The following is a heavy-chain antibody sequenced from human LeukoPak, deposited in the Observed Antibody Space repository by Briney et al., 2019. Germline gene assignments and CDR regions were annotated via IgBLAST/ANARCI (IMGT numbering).Heavy chain of an antibody. D-gene: IGHD2-21*02. CDR3: ARYEQRPGVTASDP. V-gene: IGHV3-74*01. CDR2: INPDGSWT. CDR1: GFTFNSYW. J-gene: IGHJ5*02. Sequence: AGGSLRLSCAASGFTFNSYWMVWFRQAPGKGLVWVSCINPDGSWTLHADSVKGRFAISGDYARNTLYLQMNSLGVEDTAMYYCARYEQRPGVTASDPWSQGTLVTVSS.